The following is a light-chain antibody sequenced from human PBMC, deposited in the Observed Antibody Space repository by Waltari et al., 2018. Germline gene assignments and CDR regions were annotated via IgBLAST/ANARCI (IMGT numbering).Light chain of an antibody. J-gene: IGKJ1*01. CDR2: GPS. CDR3: LQHSNYPWT. Sequence: AVQTTHSPSSLSASVGDRTSITCRASQDSRDDLGWYQHQSRTAPKLLIFGPSTLQRGVPSRFSGSGSGTGFTLTISNLQHADSATYYCLQHSNYPWTFGQGTKVEI. V-gene: IGKV1-6*01. CDR1: QDSRDD.